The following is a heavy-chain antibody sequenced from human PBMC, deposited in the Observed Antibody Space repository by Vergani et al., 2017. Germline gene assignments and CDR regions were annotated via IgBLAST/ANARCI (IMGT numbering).Heavy chain of an antibody. J-gene: IGHJ6*02. CDR1: GFTFSDYY. CDR3: AKDSRVVPAAIGYYYYYGMDV. Sequence: QVQLVESGGGLVKPGGSLRLSCAASGFTFSDYYMSWIRQAPGKGLEWVAVIWYDGSNKYYADSVKGRFTISRDNSKNTLYLQMNSLRAEDTAVYYCAKDSRVVPAAIGYYYYYGMDVWGQGTTVTVSS. D-gene: IGHD2-2*02. CDR2: IWYDGSNK. V-gene: IGHV3-30*02.